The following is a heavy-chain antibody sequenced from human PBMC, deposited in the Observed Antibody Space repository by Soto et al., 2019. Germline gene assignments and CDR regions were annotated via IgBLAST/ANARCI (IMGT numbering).Heavy chain of an antibody. CDR2: IYYSGST. Sequence: LSLTCTVSGGSVSGGSYYWSWIRQPPGKGLEWIGYIYYSGSTNYNPSLKSRVTISVDTSKNQFSLKLSSVTAADTAIYYCARSLSPWGQGSLVIVSS. CDR1: GGSVSGGSYY. V-gene: IGHV4-61*01. CDR3: ARSLSP. J-gene: IGHJ5*02.